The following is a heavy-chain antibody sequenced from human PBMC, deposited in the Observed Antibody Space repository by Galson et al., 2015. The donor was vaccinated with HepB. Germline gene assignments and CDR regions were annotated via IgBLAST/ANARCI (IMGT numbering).Heavy chain of an antibody. CDR1: GGSISTYY. CDR3: ARNTQIQLWLSAFDI. Sequence: LSLTCLVSGGSISTYYWSWIRQPTGKGLEWIGRIYASGSTNYNPSLKSRVSMSVDTSKNQISLKLRSMTAAGTAVYYCARNTQIQLWLSAFDIWGQGTMVTVSS. D-gene: IGHD5-18*01. J-gene: IGHJ3*02. V-gene: IGHV4-4*07. CDR2: IYASGST.